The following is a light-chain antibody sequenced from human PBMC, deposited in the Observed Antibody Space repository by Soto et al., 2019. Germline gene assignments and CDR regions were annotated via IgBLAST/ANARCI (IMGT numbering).Light chain of an antibody. V-gene: IGKV3-20*01. CDR2: GAS. Sequence: EIVLTQSPGTLSLSPGERATLSCRASQSVSSNLAWYQQKPGQAPRLLIYGASKRATGIPDRFSGSGSGTDFTLTISRLEPEDFAVYYCHQYSNLPVTFGGGTKVDIK. J-gene: IGKJ4*01. CDR1: QSVSSN. CDR3: HQYSNLPVT.